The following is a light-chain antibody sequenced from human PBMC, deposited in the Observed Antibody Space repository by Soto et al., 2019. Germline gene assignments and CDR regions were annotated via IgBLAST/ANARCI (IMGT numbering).Light chain of an antibody. V-gene: IGLV2-11*01. CDR2: DVN. CDR3: SSYGGYNNVV. J-gene: IGLJ1*01. Sequence: QSVLTQPRSVSGSPGQSVTISCTRTSSDVANYKYVSWYQQHPGKAPKLMIYDVNKRPSGVPYRFSGSKSGNTASLTVSGLQAEDEGTYYCSSYGGYNNVVFGTGTKLTVL. CDR1: SSDVANYKY.